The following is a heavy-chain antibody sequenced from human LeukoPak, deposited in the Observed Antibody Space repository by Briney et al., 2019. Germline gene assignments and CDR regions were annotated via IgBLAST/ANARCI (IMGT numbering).Heavy chain of an antibody. CDR3: AKDLNYGFDY. CDR2: LSGSGDKT. V-gene: IGHV3-23*01. D-gene: IGHD4-11*01. J-gene: IGHJ4*02. CDR1: GFIFRTYA. Sequence: GGSLRLSCAASGFIFRTYAMSWVRQAPGKGLEWVSSLSGSGDKTFYADSVRGRFTISRDNSKNTLYLQMNSLRAEDTAVYYCAKDLNYGFDYWGQGTLVTVSS.